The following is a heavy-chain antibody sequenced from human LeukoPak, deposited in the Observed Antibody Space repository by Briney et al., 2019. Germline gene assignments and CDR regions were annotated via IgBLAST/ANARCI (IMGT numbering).Heavy chain of an antibody. CDR1: GFTFSSYA. Sequence: GGSLRLFCASSGFTFSSYAMSWVSHARRKGLVWVTAISGSGGSTYYADSVKGRFTISRDNSKNTLYLQMNSLRAEDTAVYYCAKALYYYDSSGYGGLKDAFDIWGQGTMVTVSS. D-gene: IGHD3-22*01. J-gene: IGHJ3*02. CDR2: ISGSGGST. V-gene: IGHV3-23*01. CDR3: AKALYYYDSSGYGGLKDAFDI.